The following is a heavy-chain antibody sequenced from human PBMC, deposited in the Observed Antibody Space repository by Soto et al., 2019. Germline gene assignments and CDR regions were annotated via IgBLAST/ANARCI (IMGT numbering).Heavy chain of an antibody. CDR1: GGSVTSSAYY. J-gene: IGHJ4*02. CDR3: ARQSKLDKFDS. CDR2: LYYSGRP. Sequence: QLQLQESGPGLVKPSETLSLTCSVSGGSVTSSAYYWGWIRQPPGKGLDWIGTLYYSGRPFYNPSLKSRVTISVDTSKNQFSLNLSSVTAADTAIYYCARQSKLDKFDSWGQGSLVTVSS. D-gene: IGHD1-7*01. V-gene: IGHV4-39*01.